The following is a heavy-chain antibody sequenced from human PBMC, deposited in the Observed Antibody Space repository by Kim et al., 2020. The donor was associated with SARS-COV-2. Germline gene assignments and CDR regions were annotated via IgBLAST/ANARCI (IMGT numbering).Heavy chain of an antibody. Sequence: GGSLRLSCAASGFTFSSYAMHWVRQAPGKGLEWVAVISYDGSNKYYADSAKGQFTISRDNSKNTLYLQMNSLRAEDTAVYYCAWGAGYDFWSCPYFYYGMDVWGQGTTVTVSS. J-gene: IGHJ6*02. CDR1: GFTFSSYA. CDR3: AWGAGYDFWSCPYFYYGMDV. D-gene: IGHD3-3*01. CDR2: ISYDGSNK. V-gene: IGHV3-30*04.